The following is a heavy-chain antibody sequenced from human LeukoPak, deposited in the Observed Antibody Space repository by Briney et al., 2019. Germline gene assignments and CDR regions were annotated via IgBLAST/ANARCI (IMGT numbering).Heavy chain of an antibody. J-gene: IGHJ5*02. CDR2: IYYSGST. D-gene: IGHD6-13*01. CDR3: ESLDSSSWYHWFDP. V-gene: IGHV4-39*01. CDR1: GGSISSSSYY. Sequence: SETLSLTCTVSGGSISSSSYYWGWIRQPPGKGLEWIGSIYYSGSTYYNPSLKSRVTISVDTSKNQFSLKLSSVTAADTAEYYCESLDSSSWYHWFDPWGQGTLVTVSS.